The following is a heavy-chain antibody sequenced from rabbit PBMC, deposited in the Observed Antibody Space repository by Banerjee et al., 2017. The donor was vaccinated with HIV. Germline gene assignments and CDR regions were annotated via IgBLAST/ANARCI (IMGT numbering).Heavy chain of an antibody. CDR2: IDPVFGST. CDR3: VRDPRHYVSGWGNRLDL. J-gene: IGHJ3*01. D-gene: IGHD4-1*01. Sequence: QSLEESGGDLVKPGASLTLSCKASGFDFSSYGVSWVRQAPGKGLEWIGYIDPVFGSTYYASWVNGRFTISSHNAQNTLYLQLNSLTAADTATYFCVRDPRHYVSGWGNRLDLWGQGTLVT. CDR1: GFDFSSYG. V-gene: IGHV1S7*01.